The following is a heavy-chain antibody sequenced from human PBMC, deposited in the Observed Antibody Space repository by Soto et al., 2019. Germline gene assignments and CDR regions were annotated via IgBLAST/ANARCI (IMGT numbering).Heavy chain of an antibody. V-gene: IGHV1-69*01. CDR3: ASGASRWFPSCFDS. D-gene: IGHD6-13*01. J-gene: IGHJ4*02. Sequence: QAQVVQSGAEVRKPGSSVKLSCKASEGTFNSYAIAWVRQAPGQGLEWMGGIIPYYNTLNYAQKFQDRVTITADDSTNTVYVELSSLRSDDTAVYFFASGASRWFPSCFDSWAQGILVTISS. CDR2: IIPYYNTL. CDR1: EGTFNSYA.